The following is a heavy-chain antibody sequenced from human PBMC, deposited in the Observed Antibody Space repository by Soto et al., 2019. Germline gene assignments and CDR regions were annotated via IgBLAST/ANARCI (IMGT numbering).Heavy chain of an antibody. CDR2: ISGSGAYT. V-gene: IGHV3-23*01. J-gene: IGHJ4*02. Sequence: GGSLRLSCAASGFTFSSYAMIWVRQAPGKGLEWVSAISGSGAYTYYANSVKGRFTISRDNSKNTLYLQLNSLRAEDTAVYFCAKYGCSSTACQCDYWGQGTRVTVSS. CDR1: GFTFSSYA. CDR3: AKYGCSSTACQCDY. D-gene: IGHD2-2*01.